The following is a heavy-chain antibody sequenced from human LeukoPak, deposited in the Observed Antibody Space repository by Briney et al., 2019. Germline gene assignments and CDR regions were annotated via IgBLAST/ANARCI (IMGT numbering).Heavy chain of an antibody. J-gene: IGHJ4*02. D-gene: IGHD1-26*01. CDR3: ATGTDPSDY. Sequence: AAVTVSCKASGYTFTTYDINWVRQATGQGAEWMGWMNPSSGNTGYAQKFQGRVTMTRNTSISTAYMELSSLRSEDTAVYYCATGTDPSDYWGQGTLVTVSS. CDR1: GYTFTTYD. V-gene: IGHV1-8*02. CDR2: MNPSSGNT.